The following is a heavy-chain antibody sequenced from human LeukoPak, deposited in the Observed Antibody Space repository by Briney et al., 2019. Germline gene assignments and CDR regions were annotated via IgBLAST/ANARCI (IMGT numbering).Heavy chain of an antibody. CDR3: ARSLCSWYWFDS. CDR2: ISPSGGST. CDR1: GYTFTSYY. V-gene: IGHV1-46*01. J-gene: IGHJ5*01. Sequence: GASVKDSCKASGYTFTSYYMHWERQAPGQGLEWMGVISPSGGSTTYAQKFQGRVSMTRDTSTSTVDMELSSLTSEDTAVYYCARSLCSWYWFDSWRQGTPVTVSS. D-gene: IGHD6-13*01.